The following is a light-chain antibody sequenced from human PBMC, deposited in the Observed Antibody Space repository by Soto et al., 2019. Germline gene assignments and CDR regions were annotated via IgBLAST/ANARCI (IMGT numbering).Light chain of an antibody. V-gene: IGKV3-11*01. Sequence: EIVLTQSPATLSLSPGERATLSCRASQSVSRYLSWYQQKPGQAPRLLISDTSNRATGIPARFSGSGSGTDFTLTIRRLEPEDFAVYYCQQRSNWPIITFGQGKRREIK. CDR3: QQRSNWPIIT. CDR1: QSVSRY. J-gene: IGKJ5*01. CDR2: DTS.